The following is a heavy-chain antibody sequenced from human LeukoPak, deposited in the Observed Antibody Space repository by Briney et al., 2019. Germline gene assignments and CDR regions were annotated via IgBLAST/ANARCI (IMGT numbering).Heavy chain of an antibody. CDR2: ISGSGGST. J-gene: IGHJ4*02. D-gene: IGHD3-10*01. CDR3: ARDSRNYYGSGSYRLPDY. CDR1: GFTFSSYG. Sequence: GGTLRLSCAASGFTFSSYGMSWVRQAPGKGLEWVSAISGSGGSTYYADSVKGRFTISRDNSKNTLYLQMNSLRAEDTAVYYCARDSRNYYGSGSYRLPDYWGQGTLVTVSS. V-gene: IGHV3-23*01.